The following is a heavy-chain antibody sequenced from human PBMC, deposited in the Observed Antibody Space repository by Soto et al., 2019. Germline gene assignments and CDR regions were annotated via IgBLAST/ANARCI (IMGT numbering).Heavy chain of an antibody. J-gene: IGHJ6*02. CDR3: VREGGVTSAIAHYYYGMDV. V-gene: IGHV3-30-3*01. D-gene: IGHD2-2*02. CDR1: GFTFDKFD. CDR2: TSYDGDKK. Sequence: QVQLVESGGGVVQPGRSLRLSCAASGFTFDKFDMHWVRQAPGRGLQWVAVTSYDGDKKYYAASVKGRFTISRDNSNNTLHLQMNNLRDDDTAVYYCVREGGVTSAIAHYYYGMDVWGQGTAVTVSS.